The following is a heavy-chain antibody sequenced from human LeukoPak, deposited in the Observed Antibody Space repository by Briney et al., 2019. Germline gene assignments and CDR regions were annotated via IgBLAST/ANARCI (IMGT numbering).Heavy chain of an antibody. Sequence: SETLSLTCAVYGGSFSGYYWSWIRQPPGKGLEWIGEINHSGSTNYNPSLKSRVTISVDTSKNQFSLKLSSVTAADTAVYYCARGRWFGELLFHAFDYWGQGTLVTVSS. CDR3: ARGRWFGELLFHAFDY. J-gene: IGHJ4*02. V-gene: IGHV4-34*01. CDR2: INHSGST. D-gene: IGHD3-10*01. CDR1: GGSFSGYY.